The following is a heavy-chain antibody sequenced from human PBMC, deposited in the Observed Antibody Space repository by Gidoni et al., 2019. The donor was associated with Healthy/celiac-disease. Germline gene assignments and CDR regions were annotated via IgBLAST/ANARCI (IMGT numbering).Heavy chain of an antibody. CDR1: GFTFGDYA. D-gene: IGHD3-10*01. CDR2: IRSKAYGGTT. Sequence: EVQLVESGGGLVQPGRSLRLSCTASGFTFGDYAMSWVRQAPGKGLEWVGFIRSKAYGGTTEYAASVKGRFTISRDDSKSIAYLQMNSLKTEDTAVYYCTRERFNGYKFGDYWGQGTLVTVSS. J-gene: IGHJ4*02. V-gene: IGHV3-49*04. CDR3: TRERFNGYKFGDY.